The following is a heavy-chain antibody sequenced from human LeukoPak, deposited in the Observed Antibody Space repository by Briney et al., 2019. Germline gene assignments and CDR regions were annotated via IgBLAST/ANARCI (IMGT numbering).Heavy chain of an antibody. J-gene: IGHJ4*02. CDR1: GYTFTGYY. CDR3: AGDGKTAVAV. Sequence: ASVKVSCKASGYTFTGYYIHWVRQAPGQGLEWMGWINPNSGGTNYARKFQGRVTMTRATSISTAYMGLSRLRSDDTAVYYCAGDGKTAVAVWGQGTLVTVSS. D-gene: IGHD6-19*01. V-gene: IGHV1-2*02. CDR2: INPNSGGT.